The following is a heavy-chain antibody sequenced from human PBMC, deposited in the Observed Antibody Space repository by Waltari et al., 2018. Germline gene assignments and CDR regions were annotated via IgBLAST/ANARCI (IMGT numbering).Heavy chain of an antibody. Sequence: HVQLVESGGGVVQPGRSLRLSCAASGFIFSSSAMHWVRQAPGKGLEWVAVISYDGSDKYYADSVKGRFSISRDNSRNTLYLQMNSLRAEDTAVYYCARLFVDLFTGAHGAFDVWGQGTMVTVSS. CDR1: GFIFSSSA. CDR3: ARLFVDLFTGAHGAFDV. J-gene: IGHJ3*01. V-gene: IGHV3-30*04. D-gene: IGHD3-9*01. CDR2: ISYDGSDK.